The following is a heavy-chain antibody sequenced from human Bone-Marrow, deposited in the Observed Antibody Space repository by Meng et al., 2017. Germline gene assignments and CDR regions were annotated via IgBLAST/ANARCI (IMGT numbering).Heavy chain of an antibody. CDR2: INHSGST. Sequence: SQTLSLTCAVYGGSFSGYYWSWIRQPPGKGLAWIGEINHSGSTNYNPSLKSRVTISVDTSKNQFSLKLSSVTAADTAVYYCARVMDYGDHYYYYGMDVWGQGTTVTVSS. CDR3: ARVMDYGDHYYYYGMDV. J-gene: IGHJ6*02. D-gene: IGHD4-17*01. CDR1: GGSFSGYY. V-gene: IGHV4-34*01.